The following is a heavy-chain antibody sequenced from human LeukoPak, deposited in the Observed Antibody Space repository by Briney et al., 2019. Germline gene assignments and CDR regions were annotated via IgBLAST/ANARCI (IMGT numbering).Heavy chain of an antibody. CDR1: GFTFSDYY. Sequence: GGSLRLSCAASGFTFSDYYMSRIRQAPGKGLEWVSYICDSGRTIYYADSVKGRFTISRDNAKNSVYLQMNNLGAEDTAVYYCARDRLGDYDHSGYYDKWGQGTLVTVSS. V-gene: IGHV3-11*01. J-gene: IGHJ4*02. CDR2: ICDSGRTI. CDR3: ARDRLGDYDHSGYYDK. D-gene: IGHD3-22*01.